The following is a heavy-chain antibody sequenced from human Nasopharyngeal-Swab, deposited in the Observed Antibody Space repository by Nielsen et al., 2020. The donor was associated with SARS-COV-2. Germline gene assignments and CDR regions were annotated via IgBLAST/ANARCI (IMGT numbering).Heavy chain of an antibody. CDR1: GFTVSSNY. CDR2: IYSCGST. D-gene: IGHD3-10*01. J-gene: IGHJ6*02. CDR3: AKDKVRLLWFGRDYYYGMDV. Sequence: GESLKISCAASGFTVSSNYMSWVRQAPGKGLEWVSVIYSCGSTYYADSVKGRFTISRDNSKNTLYLQMNSLRAEDTAVYYCAKDKVRLLWFGRDYYYGMDVWGQGTTVTVSS. V-gene: IGHV3-53*01.